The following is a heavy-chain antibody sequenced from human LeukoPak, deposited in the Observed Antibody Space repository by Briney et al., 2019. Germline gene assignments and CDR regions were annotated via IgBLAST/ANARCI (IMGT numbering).Heavy chain of an antibody. V-gene: IGHV1-69*04. D-gene: IGHD6-13*01. CDR3: ARGAGGSSDAFDI. CDR1: GYTFTSYG. Sequence: SVKVSCKASGYTFTSYGISWVRQAPGQGLEWMGRIIPILGIANYAQKFQGRVTITADKSTSTAYMELSSLRSEDTAVYYCARGAGGSSDAFDIWGQGTMVTVSS. J-gene: IGHJ3*02. CDR2: IIPILGIA.